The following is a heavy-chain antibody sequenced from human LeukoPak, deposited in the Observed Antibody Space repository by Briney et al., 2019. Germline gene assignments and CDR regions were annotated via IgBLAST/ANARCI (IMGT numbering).Heavy chain of an antibody. V-gene: IGHV3-7*01. CDR2: IKTDGYDK. D-gene: IGHD6-19*01. Sequence: GGSLRLSCAASGFTFSSYWMGCVRQAPGKGLEWVANIKTDGYDKYYVDSLKGRFTISRDNAENSLYLQMDSLRAEDTAVYYCARALYNHGWFPDYFDNWGQGTLVTVSS. CDR1: GFTFSSYW. J-gene: IGHJ4*02. CDR3: ARALYNHGWFPDYFDN.